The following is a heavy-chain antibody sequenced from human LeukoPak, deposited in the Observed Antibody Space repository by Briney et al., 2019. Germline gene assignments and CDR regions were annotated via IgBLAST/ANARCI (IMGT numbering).Heavy chain of an antibody. CDR2: IYSGGST. J-gene: IGHJ4*02. CDR3: ARVGVDYAFDY. V-gene: IGHV3-53*01. D-gene: IGHD4-17*01. CDR1: GFTVSSNY. Sequence: GGSLRLSCAASGFTVSSNYMSWVRQAPGKGLEWVSVIYSGGSTYYADSVKGRFTISRDNSKNTLYLQMNSLRAEDTAIYFCARVGVDYAFDYWGQGTQVTVSS.